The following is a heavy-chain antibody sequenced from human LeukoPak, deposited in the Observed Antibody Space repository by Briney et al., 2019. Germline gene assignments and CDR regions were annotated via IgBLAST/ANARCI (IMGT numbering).Heavy chain of an antibody. CDR1: GGSISSYY. D-gene: IGHD2-8*01. V-gene: IGHV4-4*07. Sequence: SETLSLTCIVSGGSISSYYWSWIRQPAGKGLEWIGRIYTSGSTKYNPSLKSRVTMSVDTSKNQFSLNLSSVTAADSALYYCARSVLGNYYYMDVWGKGTTVTVSS. CDR3: ARSVLGNYYYMDV. J-gene: IGHJ6*03. CDR2: IYTSGST.